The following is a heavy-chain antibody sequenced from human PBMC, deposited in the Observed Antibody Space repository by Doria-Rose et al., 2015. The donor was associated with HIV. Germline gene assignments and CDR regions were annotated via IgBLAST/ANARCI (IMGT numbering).Heavy chain of an antibody. J-gene: IGHJ4*02. V-gene: IGHV2-26*01. CDR2: IFSDDER. Sequence: VQLVQSGPVLVKPTETLTLTCTVSGVSLSSPGMGVSWIRQPPGKALEWLANIFSDDERSYKTSLKSRLTISRGTSKSQVVLTMTDMDPVDTATYYCARIKSSRWYHKYYFDFRGQGTLVIVSA. CDR3: ARIKSSRWYHKYYFDF. D-gene: IGHD6-13*01. CDR1: GVSLSSPGMG.